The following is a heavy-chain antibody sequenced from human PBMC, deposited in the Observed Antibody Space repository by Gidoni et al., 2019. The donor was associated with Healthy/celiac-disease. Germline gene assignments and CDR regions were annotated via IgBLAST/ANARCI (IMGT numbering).Heavy chain of an antibody. CDR2: IYPGDSDT. Sequence: EVQLVQSGAEVKKPGESLKISCKGSGYSFTSYWIGWVRQMPGKGLEWMGIIYPGDSDTRYSPSFQGQVTISADKSISTAYLQWSSLKASDTAMYYCARRGRLRLGELSPNYNWFDPWGQGTLVTVSS. D-gene: IGHD3-16*02. J-gene: IGHJ5*02. CDR1: GYSFTSYW. CDR3: ARRGRLRLGELSPNYNWFDP. V-gene: IGHV5-51*01.